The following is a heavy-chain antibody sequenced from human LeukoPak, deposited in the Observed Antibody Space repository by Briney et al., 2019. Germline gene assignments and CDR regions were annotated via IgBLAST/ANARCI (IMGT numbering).Heavy chain of an antibody. V-gene: IGHV1-18*01. CDR2: ISAYNGNT. Sequence: GASVKVSCKASGYTFSSYGISWLRQAPGQGLEWMGWISAYNGNTNYAQKLQGRVTMTTDTSTSTAYMELRSLRSDDTAVYYCARGGYYDYVWGSYRPFDYWGQGTLVTVSS. CDR3: ARGGYYDYVWGSYRPFDY. D-gene: IGHD3-16*02. CDR1: GYTFSSYG. J-gene: IGHJ4*02.